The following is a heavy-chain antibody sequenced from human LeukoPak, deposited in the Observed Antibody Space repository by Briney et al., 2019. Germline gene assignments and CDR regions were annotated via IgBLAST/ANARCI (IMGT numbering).Heavy chain of an antibody. D-gene: IGHD1-26*01. J-gene: IGHJ4*02. CDR2: IYHSGST. V-gene: IGHV4-38-2*02. CDR1: GYSISSDYY. CDR3: ARVGIDSGSFADFDY. Sequence: SETLSFTCTVSGYSISSDYYWGWIRQSPGKGLEWIASIYHSGSTYYNPSLKSRVTISIDTSKNQFSLKLSSVTAADTAVYYCARVGIDSGSFADFDYWGQGTLVTVSS.